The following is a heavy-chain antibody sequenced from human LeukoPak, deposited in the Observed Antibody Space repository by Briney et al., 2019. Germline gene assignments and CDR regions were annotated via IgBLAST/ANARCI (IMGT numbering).Heavy chain of an antibody. CDR3: ARDEIGVLRYFDWSLILFDH. V-gene: IGHV1-2*02. D-gene: IGHD3-9*01. CDR2: INPNSGGT. Sequence: GASVKVSCKASGYTFTDYYIHWVRQAPGQGLEWMGWINPNSGGTNYAQKFQGRVTMTRDTSISTAYMELSRLRSDDTAVYYCARDEIGVLRYFDWSLILFDHWGQGTLVTVSS. CDR1: GYTFTDYY. J-gene: IGHJ4*02.